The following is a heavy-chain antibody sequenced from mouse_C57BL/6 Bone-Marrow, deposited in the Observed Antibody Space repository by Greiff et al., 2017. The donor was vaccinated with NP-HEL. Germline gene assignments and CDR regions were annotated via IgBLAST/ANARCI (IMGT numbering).Heavy chain of an antibody. CDR1: GFTFSSYG. CDR2: ISSGGSYT. Sequence: EVHLVESGGDLVKPGGSLKLSCAASGFTFSSYGMSWVRQTPDKRLEWVATISSGGSYTYYPDSVKGRFTISRDNAKNTLYLQMSSLKSEDTAMYYCARHYYYGRAWFAYWGQGTLVTVSA. V-gene: IGHV5-6*01. J-gene: IGHJ3*01. D-gene: IGHD1-1*01. CDR3: ARHYYYGRAWFAY.